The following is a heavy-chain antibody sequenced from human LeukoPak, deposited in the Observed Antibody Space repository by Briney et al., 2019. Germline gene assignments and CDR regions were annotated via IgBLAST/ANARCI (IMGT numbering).Heavy chain of an antibody. J-gene: IGHJ4*02. D-gene: IGHD1-26*01. CDR1: GFTFSSYS. V-gene: IGHV3-21*04. CDR3: AKDRVGVSPFDF. CDR2: ISSSSSYI. Sequence: GGSLRLSCAASGFTFSSYSMNWVRQAPGKGLEWVSSISSSSSYIYYADSVQGRFTISRDNSKNTLYLQMNSLRADDTATYYCAKDRVGVSPFDFWGQGTLVTVSS.